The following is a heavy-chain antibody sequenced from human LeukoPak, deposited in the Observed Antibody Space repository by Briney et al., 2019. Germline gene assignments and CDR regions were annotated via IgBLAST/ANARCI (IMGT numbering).Heavy chain of an antibody. D-gene: IGHD2-21*01. V-gene: IGHV3-48*02. CDR1: GFTFTSYA. J-gene: IGHJ4*02. CDR2: ISGGSSTI. CDR3: ARDTGRGRGDLDY. Sequence: PGVSLRLSCAASGFTFTSYAMNWVRQAPGKGLEWVLYISGGSSTIYYADSVKGRFTISRDNAKNSLYLQMNSLRDEDTAVYYCARDTGRGRGDLDYWGQGTLVTVSS.